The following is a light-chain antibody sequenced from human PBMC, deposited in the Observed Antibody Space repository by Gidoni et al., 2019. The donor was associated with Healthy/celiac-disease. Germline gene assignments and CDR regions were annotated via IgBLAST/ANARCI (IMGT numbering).Light chain of an antibody. V-gene: IGKV3-15*01. J-gene: IGKJ1*01. CDR3: QQYNNWPRT. CDR1: QSVSSN. Sequence: EIVMTHSPATLSVSPGERATLSCRASQSVSSNLSWYQQKPGQAPRLLIYGASTRDTGIPARLSGSGSGTEFTLTISSLQSEDFAVYYCQQYNNWPRTFGKGTKVEIK. CDR2: GAS.